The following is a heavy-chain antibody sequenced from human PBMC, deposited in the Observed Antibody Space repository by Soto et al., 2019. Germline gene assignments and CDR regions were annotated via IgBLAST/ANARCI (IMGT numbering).Heavy chain of an antibody. D-gene: IGHD2-15*01. CDR3: ARGPMVAAFDP. V-gene: IGHV4-34*01. J-gene: IGHJ5*02. CDR1: GGSFCGYY. CDR2: INPSGST. Sequence: ETQSFTRDGHGGSFCGYYWTWIRQPPGKGPEWIGEINPSGSTNYTPSLTSRVTISVATSKNQFSLKLSSVTAADTAVYYCARGPMVAAFDPWGQGTLVTASS.